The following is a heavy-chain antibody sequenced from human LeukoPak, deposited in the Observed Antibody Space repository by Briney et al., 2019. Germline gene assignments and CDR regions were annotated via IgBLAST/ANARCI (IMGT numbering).Heavy chain of an antibody. Sequence: SETLSLTCAVYGGSFSGYYWSWIRQPPGKGLEWIGEINHSGSTNYNPSLKSRVTISVDTSKNQFSLKLSSVTAADAAVYYCARGGNYYGSGSYCNVRFGFDYWGQGTLVTVSS. CDR2: INHSGST. CDR3: ARGGNYYGSGSYCNVRFGFDY. V-gene: IGHV4-34*01. CDR1: GGSFSGYY. J-gene: IGHJ4*02. D-gene: IGHD3-10*01.